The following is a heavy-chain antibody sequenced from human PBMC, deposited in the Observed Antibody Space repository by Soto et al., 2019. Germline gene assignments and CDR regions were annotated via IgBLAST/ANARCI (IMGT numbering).Heavy chain of an antibody. CDR2: ISGSGGST. Sequence: GGSLRLSCAASGFTFSSYAMSWVRQAPGKGLEWVPAISGSGGSTYYADSVKGRFTISRDNSKNTLYLQMNSLRAEDTAVYYCAAGYCSSTSRYQYYYGMDVWGQGTTVTVSS. CDR3: AAGYCSSTSRYQYYYGMDV. CDR1: GFTFSSYA. J-gene: IGHJ6*02. D-gene: IGHD2-2*01. V-gene: IGHV3-23*01.